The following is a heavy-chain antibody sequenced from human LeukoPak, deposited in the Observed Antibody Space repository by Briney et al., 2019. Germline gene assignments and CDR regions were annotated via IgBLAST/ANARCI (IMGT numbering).Heavy chain of an antibody. CDR1: GYTFTSYY. D-gene: IGHD3-10*01. V-gene: IGHV1-46*01. J-gene: IGHJ6*02. CDR2: INPSGGST. Sequence: ASVKVSCKASGYTFTSYYMHWVRQAPGQGLERMGIINPSGGSTSYAQKFQGRVTMTRDTSTSTVYMELSSLRSEDTAVYYCARVFGADYYYYGMDVWGQGTTVTVSS. CDR3: ARVFGADYYYYGMDV.